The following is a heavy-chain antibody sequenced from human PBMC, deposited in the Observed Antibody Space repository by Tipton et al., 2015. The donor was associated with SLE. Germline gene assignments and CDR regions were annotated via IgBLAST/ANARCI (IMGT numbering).Heavy chain of an antibody. V-gene: IGHV4-59*01. CDR3: ARDSFQHYYDLAFDI. J-gene: IGHJ3*02. Sequence: PGLVKPSETLSLTCTVSGDSISTYYWSWIRQPPGKGLEWIGYIYYSGSTDYNPSLKSRVTISIDTSKNQFSLKLSSVTAAGTAVYYCARDSFQHYYDLAFDIWGQGTMATVSS. D-gene: IGHD3-22*01. CDR2: IYYSGST. CDR1: GDSISTYY.